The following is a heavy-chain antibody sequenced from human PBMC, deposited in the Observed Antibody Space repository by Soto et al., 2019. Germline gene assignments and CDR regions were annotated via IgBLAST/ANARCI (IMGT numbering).Heavy chain of an antibody. V-gene: IGHV3-30*04. J-gene: IGHJ6*03. CDR3: AREGRFLEWSPWYYYYYMDV. CDR2: ISYDGSNK. Sequence: GGSLRLSCAASGFTFSSYAMHWVRQAPGKGLEWVAVISYDGSNKYYADSVKGRFTISRDNSKNTLYLQMNSLRAEDTAVYYCAREGRFLEWSPWYYYYYMDVWGKGTTVTVSS. CDR1: GFTFSSYA. D-gene: IGHD3-3*01.